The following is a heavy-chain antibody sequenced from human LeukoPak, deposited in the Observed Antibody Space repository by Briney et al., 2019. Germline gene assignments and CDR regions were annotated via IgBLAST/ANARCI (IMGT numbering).Heavy chain of an antibody. CDR3: AKGTYSSGWSIDY. CDR2: IWYDGSNK. V-gene: IGHV3-33*06. Sequence: PGGSLRLSCAASGFTFSSYGMHWVRQAPGKGLEWVAVIWYDGSNKYYADSVKGRFTISRDNSKNTLYLQMNSLRAEDTAAYYCAKGTYSSGWSIDYWGQGTLVTVSS. J-gene: IGHJ4*02. CDR1: GFTFSSYG. D-gene: IGHD6-19*01.